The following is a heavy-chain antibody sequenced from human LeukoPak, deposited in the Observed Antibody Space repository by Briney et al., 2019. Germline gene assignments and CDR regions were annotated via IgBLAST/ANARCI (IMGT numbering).Heavy chain of an antibody. CDR1: GGSISSYY. J-gene: IGHJ4*02. Sequence: SETLSLTCSVSGGSISSYYWSWVRQPAGKGLEWIGRIYTSGSTNYNTSLTIRVTMSLDTSKNQFSLKLSSVTAADTAVYYCARGGDYHPYYYWGPGTLVTVSS. D-gene: IGHD4-17*01. CDR3: ARGGDYHPYYY. V-gene: IGHV4-4*07. CDR2: IYTSGST.